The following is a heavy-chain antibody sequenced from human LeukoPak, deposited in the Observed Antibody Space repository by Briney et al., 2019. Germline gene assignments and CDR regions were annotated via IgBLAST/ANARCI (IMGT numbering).Heavy chain of an antibody. D-gene: IGHD3-3*01. Sequence: ASVKVSCKASRYTFTSYDINWVRQAAGQGLEWMGWMNPNSGNTGYAQKFQGRVTITRDTSISTAYMELSGLTSEDTAVYYCARGVNYDFWSGSYYSYYYMEVWGKGTTVTVSS. V-gene: IGHV1-8*01. CDR1: RYTFTSYD. CDR3: ARGVNYDFWSGSYYSYYYMEV. CDR2: MNPNSGNT. J-gene: IGHJ6*03.